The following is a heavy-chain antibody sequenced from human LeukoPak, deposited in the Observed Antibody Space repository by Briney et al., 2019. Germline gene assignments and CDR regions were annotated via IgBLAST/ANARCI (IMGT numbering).Heavy chain of an antibody. CDR1: GYTFTSYD. V-gene: IGHV1-8*01. J-gene: IGHJ4*02. D-gene: IGHD3-10*01. CDR3: ATKYYYGSGSRNFDY. Sequence: PRASVKVSCKASGYTFTSYDINWVRQATGQGLEWMGWMNPNSGNTGYAQKFQGRVTMTEDTSTDTAYMELSSLRSEDTAVYYCATKYYYGSGSRNFDYWGQGTLVTVSS. CDR2: MNPNSGNT.